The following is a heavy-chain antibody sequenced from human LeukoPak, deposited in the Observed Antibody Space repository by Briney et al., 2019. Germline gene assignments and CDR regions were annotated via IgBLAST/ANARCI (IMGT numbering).Heavy chain of an antibody. V-gene: IGHV3-23*01. D-gene: IGHD4-17*01. CDR1: GFTFSNYA. J-gene: IGHJ3*01. CDR3: ARDPNGDYIGAFEF. CDR2: ITSAGAP. Sequence: GGSLRLACAASGFTFSNYAVMWVRQAPGQGLEWVSAITSAGAPRYTDSVKGRFTISRDNSKNTLYLRMNSLRAEDTAQYFCARDPNGDYIGAFEFWGQGTGVTVSS.